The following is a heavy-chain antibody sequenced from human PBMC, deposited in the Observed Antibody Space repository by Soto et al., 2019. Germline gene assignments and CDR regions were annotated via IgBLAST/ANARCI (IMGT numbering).Heavy chain of an antibody. CDR3: ARSGVVGEYFQH. D-gene: IGHD2-2*01. CDR1: GGTFSSYT. Sequence: ASVKVSCKASGGTFSSYTISWVRQAPGQGLEWMGRIIPILGIANYAQKFQGRVTITADKSTSTAYMELSSLRSEDTAVDYCARSGVVGEYFQHWGQGTLVTVSS. V-gene: IGHV1-69*02. J-gene: IGHJ1*01. CDR2: IIPILGIA.